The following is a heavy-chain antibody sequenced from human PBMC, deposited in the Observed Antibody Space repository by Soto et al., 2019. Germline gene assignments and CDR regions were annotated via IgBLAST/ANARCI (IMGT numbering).Heavy chain of an antibody. Sequence: PGGSLRLSCSASGFTFSSFSMHWVRQSPGKGLEYVSHMSSDGGRIYYADSVKGRFTISRDNSKNMLYLQMSSLRPDDSAVYYCVKRRGGANYHLFDWGQGTQVNDSS. D-gene: IGHD2-21*01. CDR1: GFTFSSFS. V-gene: IGHV3-64D*06. CDR3: VKRRGGANYHLFD. CDR2: MSSDGGRI. J-gene: IGHJ4*02.